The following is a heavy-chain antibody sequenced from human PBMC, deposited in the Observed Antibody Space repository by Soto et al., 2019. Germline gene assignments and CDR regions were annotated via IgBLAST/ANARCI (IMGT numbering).Heavy chain of an antibody. CDR3: ARGGSSSYSGVYIDY. V-gene: IGHV4-59*01. Sequence: SETLSLTCTVSGGSISSYYWSWIRQPPGKGLEWIGYIYYSGSTNYNPSLKSRVTISVDTSKNQFSLKLSSVTAADTAVYYCARGGSSSYSGVYIDYWGQGTLVTVSS. CDR2: IYYSGST. CDR1: GGSISSYY. D-gene: IGHD6-6*01. J-gene: IGHJ4*02.